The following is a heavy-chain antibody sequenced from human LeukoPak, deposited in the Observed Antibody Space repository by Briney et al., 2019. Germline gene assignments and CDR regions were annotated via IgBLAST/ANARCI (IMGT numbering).Heavy chain of an antibody. CDR1: GFTFDDYA. J-gene: IGHJ4*02. V-gene: IGHV3-9*01. CDR2: ISWNSGSI. CDR3: ARETFDY. Sequence: PGGSLRLSCAASGFTFDDYAMYWVRHAPGKGLEWVSGISWNSGSIAYADSVKGRFTISRDNAKNSLYLQMNSLRAEDTALYYCARETFDYWGQGTLVTVSS.